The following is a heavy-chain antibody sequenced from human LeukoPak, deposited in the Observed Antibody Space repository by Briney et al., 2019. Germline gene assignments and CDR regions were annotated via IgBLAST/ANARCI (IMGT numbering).Heavy chain of an antibody. J-gene: IGHJ4*02. V-gene: IGHV3-21*01. Sequence: GGSLRLSCVASGFTFSIYTMSWVRQAPGKGLEWVSSITSSSSSIYSADLVKGRLTISRDNAKNSLYLEMNSLRDEDTAVYYCARDLAWGAYWGQGTLVTVSS. D-gene: IGHD4/OR15-4a*01. CDR2: ITSSSSSI. CDR3: ARDLAWGAY. CDR1: GFTFSIYT.